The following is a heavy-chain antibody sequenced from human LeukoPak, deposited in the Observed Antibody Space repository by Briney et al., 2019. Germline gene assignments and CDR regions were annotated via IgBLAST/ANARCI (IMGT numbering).Heavy chain of an antibody. CDR1: GGSISSGSYY. J-gene: IGHJ5*02. CDR3: ARGRVVAASRIWFDP. D-gene: IGHD2-15*01. Sequence: PSQTLSLTCTVSGGSISSGSYYWSWIRQPAGKGLEWIGRIYTSGSTNYNPSLKSRVTISVDRSKNQFSLKLSSVTAADTAVYYCARGRVVAASRIWFDPWGQGTLVTVSS. V-gene: IGHV4-61*02. CDR2: IYTSGST.